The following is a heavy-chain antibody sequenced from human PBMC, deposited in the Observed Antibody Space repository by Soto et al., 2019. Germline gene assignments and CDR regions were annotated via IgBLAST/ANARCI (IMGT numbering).Heavy chain of an antibody. CDR2: IYYSGST. CDR1: GGSISSSSYY. Sequence: KASETLSLTCTVSGGSISSSSYYWGWIRQPPGKGLEWIGSIYYSGSTYYNPSLKSRVTISVDTSKNQFSLKLSSVAAADTAVYYCARQLAAAGTGEYYFDYWGQGTLVTVSS. CDR3: ARQLAAAGTGEYYFDY. V-gene: IGHV4-39*01. J-gene: IGHJ4*02. D-gene: IGHD6-13*01.